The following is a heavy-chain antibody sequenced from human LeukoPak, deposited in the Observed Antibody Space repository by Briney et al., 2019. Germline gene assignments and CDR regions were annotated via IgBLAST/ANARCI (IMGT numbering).Heavy chain of an antibody. V-gene: IGHV3-30*02. CDR1: GFTFSSYG. J-gene: IGHJ4*02. Sequence: PGGSLRLSCAAYGFTFSSYGVHWVRQAPGKGLEWVAYITYDASKKYYANSVKGRFTISRDNSKNPLYLQMNSLRAEDTAVYYCAKDGGSGSYALDYWGQGTLVTVSS. CDR3: AKDGGSGSYALDY. D-gene: IGHD1-26*01. CDR2: ITYDASKK.